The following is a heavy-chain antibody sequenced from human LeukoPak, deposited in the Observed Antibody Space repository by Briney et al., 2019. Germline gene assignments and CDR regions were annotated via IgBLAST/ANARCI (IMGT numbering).Heavy chain of an antibody. CDR3: ARHSSGRYSFEY. Sequence: KPAETESLTCTVSGASISSSNYYWGWIRQPPGKGLEWIGSIYYRGSTYYNPSLKSRVSMSVDTSKDQLSLNLRSVIAADTAVYYCARHSSGRYSFEYWGQGT. CDR1: GASISSSNYY. D-gene: IGHD6-19*01. CDR2: IYYRGST. V-gene: IGHV4-39*01. J-gene: IGHJ4*02.